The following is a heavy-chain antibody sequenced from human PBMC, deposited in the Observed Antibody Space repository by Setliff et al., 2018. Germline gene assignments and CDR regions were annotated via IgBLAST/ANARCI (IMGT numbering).Heavy chain of an antibody. CDR3: ARDRPRYLDWEMDV. D-gene: IGHD3-9*01. CDR1: GFSFSNYW. J-gene: IGHJ6*04. V-gene: IGHV3-11*01. Sequence: GGSLRLSCAASGFSFSNYWMSWIRQTPEKGLEWVSYISSSGRTIYYADSVKGRFTISRDNAKNSLYLQMNSLRAEDTAIYYCARDRPRYLDWEMDVWGKGTAVTVSS. CDR2: ISSSGRTI.